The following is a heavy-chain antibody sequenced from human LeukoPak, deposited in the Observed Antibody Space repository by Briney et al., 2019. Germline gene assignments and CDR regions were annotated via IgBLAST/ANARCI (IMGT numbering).Heavy chain of an antibody. CDR3: ARDKIVGPTTLDY. CDR2: VNQDGSQK. CDR1: GFTFSDYW. J-gene: IGHJ4*02. D-gene: IGHD1-26*01. Sequence: GGSLRLSCAASGFTFSDYWMNWVRQAPGKGLEWVANVNQDGSQKYYVDSVKGRFTISRDNAKNSLYLQMNSLRADDTAIYYCARDKIVGPTTLDYWGQGTLVTVSS. V-gene: IGHV3-7*01.